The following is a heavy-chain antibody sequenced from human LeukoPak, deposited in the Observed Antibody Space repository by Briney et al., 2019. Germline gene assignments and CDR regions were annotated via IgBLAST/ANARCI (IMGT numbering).Heavy chain of an antibody. Sequence: ASVKVSCKASGYTFTSYGISWVRQAPGQGLEWMGWVSAYNGNTNYAQKLQGRVTMTTDTSTSTAYMELRSLRSDDTAVYYCARDIAIAVAGDLDYWGQGTLVTVSS. CDR1: GYTFTSYG. J-gene: IGHJ4*02. CDR3: ARDIAIAVAGDLDY. V-gene: IGHV1-18*01. CDR2: VSAYNGNT. D-gene: IGHD6-19*01.